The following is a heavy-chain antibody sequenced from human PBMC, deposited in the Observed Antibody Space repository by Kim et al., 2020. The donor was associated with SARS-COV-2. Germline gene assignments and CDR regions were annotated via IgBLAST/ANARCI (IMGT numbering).Heavy chain of an antibody. CDR3: ARGIGGLGFWSGYFYYFDY. V-gene: IGHV4-34*01. CDR2: INHSGST. Sequence: SETLSLTCAVYGGSFSGYYWSWIRQPPGKGLEWIGEINHSGSTNYNPSLKSRVTISVDTSKNQFSLKLSSVTAADTAVYYCARGIGGLGFWSGYFYYFDYWGQGTLVTVSS. CDR1: GGSFSGYY. D-gene: IGHD3-3*01. J-gene: IGHJ4*02.